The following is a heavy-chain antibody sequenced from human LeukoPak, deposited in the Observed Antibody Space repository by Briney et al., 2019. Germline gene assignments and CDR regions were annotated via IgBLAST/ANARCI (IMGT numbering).Heavy chain of an antibody. CDR1: GGSISSGDYY. CDR3: ASRYCSSTSCGNWFDP. D-gene: IGHD2-2*01. CDR2: IYYSGST. J-gene: IGHJ5*02. V-gene: IGHV4-30-4*01. Sequence: SQTLSLTCTVSGGSISSGDYYWSWIRQPPGRGVEWIGYIYYSGSTYYNPSLKSRVTISVDTSKNEFSLKLSSVTAADTAVYYCASRYCSSTSCGNWFDPWGQGTLVTVSS.